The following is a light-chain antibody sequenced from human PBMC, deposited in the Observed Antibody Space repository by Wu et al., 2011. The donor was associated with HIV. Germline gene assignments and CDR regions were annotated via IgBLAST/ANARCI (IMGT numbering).Light chain of an antibody. CDR3: QQYGGSPYT. CDR1: QSVTYL. Sequence: SCRASQSVTYLFSLGINRSPGQAPRLLIYGASTRATGIPDSSVGSGSGTDFTLTITRLEPEDFAVYSCQQYGGSPYTFGQGTKLEI. CDR2: GAS. J-gene: IGKJ2*01. V-gene: IGKV3-20*01.